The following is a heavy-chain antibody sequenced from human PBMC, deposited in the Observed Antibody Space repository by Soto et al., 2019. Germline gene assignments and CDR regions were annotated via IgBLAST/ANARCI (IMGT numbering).Heavy chain of an antibody. CDR3: ATQAAAGIMYGMDV. CDR1: GYTLTELS. J-gene: IGHJ6*02. CDR2: FDPEDGET. Sequence: ASVKVSCKVSGYTLTELSMHWVRQAPGKGLEGMGGFDPEDGETIYAQKFQGRVTMTEDTSTDTAYMELSSLRSEDTAVYYCATQAAAGIMYGMDVWGQGTTVTVSS. V-gene: IGHV1-24*01. D-gene: IGHD6-13*01.